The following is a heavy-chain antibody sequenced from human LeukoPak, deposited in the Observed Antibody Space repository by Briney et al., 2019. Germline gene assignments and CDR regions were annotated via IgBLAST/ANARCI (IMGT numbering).Heavy chain of an antibody. CDR1: GFTFSNYG. D-gene: IGHD3-9*01. CDR3: ANLVLRYFDWLFDY. V-gene: IGHV3-30*02. J-gene: IGHJ4*02. CDR2: IRYDGSNK. Sequence: PGGSLRLSCAASGFTFSNYGMHWVRQAPGKGLEWVAFIRYDGSNKYYADSVKGRFTISRDNSKNTLYLQMNSLRAEDTAVYYCANLVLRYFDWLFDYWDQGTLVTVSS.